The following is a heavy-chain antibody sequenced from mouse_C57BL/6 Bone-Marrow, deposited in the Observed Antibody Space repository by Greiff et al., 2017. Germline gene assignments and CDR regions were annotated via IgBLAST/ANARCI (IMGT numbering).Heavy chain of an antibody. D-gene: IGHD2-3*01. V-gene: IGHV1-81*01. CDR3: AREGYSWYFDV. CDR1: GYTFTSYG. CDR2: IYPRSGNT. J-gene: IGHJ1*03. Sequence: VQLQQSGAELARPGASVKLSCKASGYTFTSYGISWVKQRTGQGLEWIGEIYPRSGNTYYNEKFKGKATLTADKSSSTAYMELRSPTSEDSAVYFCAREGYSWYFDVWGTGTTVTVSS.